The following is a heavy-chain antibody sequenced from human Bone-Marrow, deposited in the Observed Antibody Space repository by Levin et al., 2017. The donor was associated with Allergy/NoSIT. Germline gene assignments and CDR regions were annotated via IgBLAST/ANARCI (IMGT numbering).Heavy chain of an antibody. CDR3: AKNLGGDEDDDILTGLFDY. J-gene: IGHJ4*02. CDR1: GFTFDTFT. Sequence: PGGSLRLSCGASGFTFDTFTMSWVRQGPGRGLEWLADISGSGGRTYYADSVKGRFSISRDNSKNTVYLQMNSLRGEDTAVYYCAKNLGGDEDDDILTGLFDYWGQGTLVTVSS. D-gene: IGHD3-9*01. CDR2: ISGSGGRT. V-gene: IGHV3-23*01.